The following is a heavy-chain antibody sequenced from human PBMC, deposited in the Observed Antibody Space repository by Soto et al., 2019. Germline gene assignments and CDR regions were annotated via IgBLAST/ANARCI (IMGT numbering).Heavy chain of an antibody. J-gene: IGHJ6*02. CDR3: AKGRARPYDYYYYGMDV. CDR2: ISYDGSNK. Sequence: QVQLVESGGGVVQPGRSLRLSCAASGFTFSSYGMHWVRQAPGKGLEWVAVISYDGSNKYYADSVKGRFTISRDNSKNTLYLQMNSLRAEDTAVYYCAKGRARPYDYYYYGMDVWGQGTTVTVSS. CDR1: GFTFSSYG. V-gene: IGHV3-30*18. D-gene: IGHD6-6*01.